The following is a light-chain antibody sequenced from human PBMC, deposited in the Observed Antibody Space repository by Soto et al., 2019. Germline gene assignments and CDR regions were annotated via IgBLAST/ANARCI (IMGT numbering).Light chain of an antibody. CDR2: EVS. CDR1: SSDVGGYKY. J-gene: IGLJ3*02. Sequence: QSALTQPASVSGSPGQSITISCTGTSSDVGGYKYVSWYPQHPGKAPKLMIYEVSNRPSGVSNRFSGSKSGNTASLTISGLQAEDEADYYCSSYTSSSTLVFGGGTQLTVL. CDR3: SSYTSSSTLV. V-gene: IGLV2-14*01.